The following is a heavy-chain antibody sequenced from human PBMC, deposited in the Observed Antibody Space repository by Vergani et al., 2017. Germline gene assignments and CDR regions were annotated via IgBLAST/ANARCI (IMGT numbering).Heavy chain of an antibody. V-gene: IGHV4-4*07. Sequence: QVQLQESGPGLVKPSETLSLTCTVPGGSISSYYWSWIRQPAGKGLEWIGRIYTSGSTNYNPSLKSRVTMSVDTSKNQFSLKLSSVTAADTAVYYCAREGSYCSSTSCYTTPFDYWGQGTLVTVSS. D-gene: IGHD2-2*02. CDR3: AREGSYCSSTSCYTTPFDY. CDR1: GGSISSYY. CDR2: IYTSGST. J-gene: IGHJ4*02.